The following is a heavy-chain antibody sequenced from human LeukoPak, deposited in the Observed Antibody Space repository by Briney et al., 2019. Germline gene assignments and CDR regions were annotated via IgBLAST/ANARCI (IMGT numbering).Heavy chain of an antibody. V-gene: IGHV1-2*02. Sequence: GASVKVSCKASGYTFTGYYMHWVRQAPGQVLEWMGWINPNSGGTNYAQKFQGRVTMTRDTSISTAYMELSRPRSDDTAVYYCARSDQYYYDSSGQNHDALDIWGQGTMVTVSS. CDR1: GYTFTGYY. CDR2: INPNSGGT. J-gene: IGHJ3*02. CDR3: ARSDQYYYDSSGQNHDALDI. D-gene: IGHD3-22*01.